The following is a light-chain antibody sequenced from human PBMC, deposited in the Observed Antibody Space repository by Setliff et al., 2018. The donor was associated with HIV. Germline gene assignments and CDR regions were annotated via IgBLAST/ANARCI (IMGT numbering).Light chain of an antibody. CDR2: SSN. J-gene: IGLJ1*01. V-gene: IGLV1-44*01. CDR3: ATWDDNLNGYV. Sequence: QSVLTQPPSASGAPGQRVTISCSGGNSNVGDNAVSWYQQVPGAAPKLLIFSSNLRPSGVPDRFSASKSGTSASLDIDGLHSDDEANYYCATWDDNLNGYVFGTGTKGTVL. CDR1: NSNVGDNA.